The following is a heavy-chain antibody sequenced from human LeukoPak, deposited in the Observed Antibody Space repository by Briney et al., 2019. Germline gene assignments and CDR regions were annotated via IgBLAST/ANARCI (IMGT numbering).Heavy chain of an antibody. CDR2: INPSGGST. D-gene: IGHD6-13*01. CDR1: GYTFTSYY. Sequence: ASVKVSCKASGYTFTSYYMHWVRQAPGQGLEWMGIINPSGGSTSYAQKFQGRVTMTRDMSTSTVYMELSSLRSEDTAVYYCARGNRGVAAAGDYFDYWGQGTPVTVSS. J-gene: IGHJ4*02. CDR3: ARGNRGVAAAGDYFDY. V-gene: IGHV1-46*01.